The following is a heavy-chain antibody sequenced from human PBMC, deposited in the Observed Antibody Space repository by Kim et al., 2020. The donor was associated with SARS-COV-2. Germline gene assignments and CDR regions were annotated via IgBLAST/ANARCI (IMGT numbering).Heavy chain of an antibody. CDR2: IYYSGST. J-gene: IGHJ5*02. CDR1: GGSISSGGYY. CDR3: ARDYCSGGSCYSGNWFDP. D-gene: IGHD2-15*01. V-gene: IGHV4-31*03. Sequence: SETLSLTCTVSGGSISSGGYYWSWIRQHPGKGLEWIGYIYYSGSTYYNPSLKSRVTISVDTSKNQFSLKLSSVTAADTAVYYCARDYCSGGSCYSGNWFDPWGQGTLVTVSS.